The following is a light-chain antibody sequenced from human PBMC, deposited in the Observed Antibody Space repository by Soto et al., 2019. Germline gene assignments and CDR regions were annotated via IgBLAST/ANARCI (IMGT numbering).Light chain of an antibody. Sequence: DIQMTQSPPSLSASIGDRITITCRASRSVGSHLNWYQQQPGKAPRLLISAASNLQSGVPARFSGDVSGTDFSLTIKTLQPEDFATYYCQQSYSTPLTFGGGTKVE. CDR3: QQSYSTPLT. CDR1: RSVGSH. CDR2: AAS. V-gene: IGKV1-39*01. J-gene: IGKJ4*01.